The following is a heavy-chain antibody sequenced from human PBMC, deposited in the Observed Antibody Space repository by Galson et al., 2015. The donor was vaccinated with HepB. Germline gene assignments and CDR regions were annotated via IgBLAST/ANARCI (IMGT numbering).Heavy chain of an antibody. CDR1: GVDFNMNA. J-gene: IGHJ5*02. CDR2: VSGSGGSS. CDR3: VRGPYYGVFGGLRGSWFDP. V-gene: IGHV3-23*01. D-gene: IGHD3-3*01. Sequence: SLRLSCAVSGVDFNMNAMNWVRQAPGKGLEWVSGVSGSGGSSYYADSVKDRFAISRDNSKNTLILQMNDLRVEDTATYYCVRGPYYGVFGGLRGSWFDPWGQGTLVTVSS.